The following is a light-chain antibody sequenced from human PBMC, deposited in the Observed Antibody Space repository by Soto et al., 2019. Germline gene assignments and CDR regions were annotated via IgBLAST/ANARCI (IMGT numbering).Light chain of an antibody. V-gene: IGLV2-11*01. Sequence: QSALPQPRSVSGDPGQAVTISWTATGTDVGDSSQLSLYQLQPGKAPKLMIYEVNHRPSGVPDRISGFKSGSTASLTITGLQAEDEGEYSFCLSPGSLTGLFVVGTKRTVL. CDR3: CLSPGSLTGL. CDR2: EVN. CDR1: GTDVGDSSQ. J-gene: IGLJ3*02.